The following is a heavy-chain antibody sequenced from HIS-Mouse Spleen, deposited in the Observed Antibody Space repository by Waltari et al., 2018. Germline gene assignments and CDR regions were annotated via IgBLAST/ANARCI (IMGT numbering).Heavy chain of an antibody. J-gene: IGHJ4*02. Sequence: QVQLVESGGGVVQPGRSLRLSCAASGFTFSSYGMHWVRQGPGKGLGWVAVISYDGSNKYYADSVKGRFTISRDNSKNTLYLQMNSLRAEDTAVYYCAKDKHHAFDYWGQGTLVTVSS. V-gene: IGHV3-30*18. CDR2: ISYDGSNK. CDR1: GFTFSSYG. CDR3: AKDKHHAFDY.